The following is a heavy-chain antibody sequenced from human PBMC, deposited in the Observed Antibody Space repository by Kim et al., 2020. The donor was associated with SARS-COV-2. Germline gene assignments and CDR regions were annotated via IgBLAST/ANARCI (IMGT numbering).Heavy chain of an antibody. CDR3: ARGPLLWFGELFDY. V-gene: IGHV3-30*04. CDR1: GFTFSSYA. J-gene: IGHJ4*02. D-gene: IGHD3-10*01. Sequence: GGSLRLSCAASGFTFSSYAMHWVRQAPGKGLEWVAVISYDGSNKYYGDSVKGRFTISRDNSKNTLYLQMNSLRAEDTAVYYCARGPLLWFGELFDYWGQGTLVTVSS. CDR2: ISYDGSNK.